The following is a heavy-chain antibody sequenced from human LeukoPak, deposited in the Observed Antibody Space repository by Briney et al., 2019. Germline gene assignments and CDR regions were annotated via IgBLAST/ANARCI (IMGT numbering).Heavy chain of an antibody. V-gene: IGHV3-9*01. CDR3: AKDVDSSGYYFDY. CDR2: ISWNSGSI. D-gene: IGHD3-22*01. J-gene: IGHJ4*02. CDR1: GFIFSTYS. Sequence: GGSLRLSCAASGFIFSTYSMSWVRQAPGKGLEWVSGISWNSGSIGYADSVKGRFTISRDNAKNSLYLQMNSLRAEDTALYYCAKDVDSSGYYFDYWGQGTLVTVSS.